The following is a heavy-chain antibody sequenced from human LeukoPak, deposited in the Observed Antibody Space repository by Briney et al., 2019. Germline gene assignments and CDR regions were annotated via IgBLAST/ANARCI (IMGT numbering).Heavy chain of an antibody. D-gene: IGHD6-13*01. J-gene: IGHJ3*02. CDR2: INPSGGST. V-gene: IGHV1-46*01. CDR3: ARPPSVGATASTGGAFDI. CDR1: GYTFTSYY. Sequence: ASVKVSCKASGYTFTSYYMHWVRQAPGQGLEWMGIINPSGGSTSYAQKFQGRVTMTRDTSTSTVYMELSSLRSEDTAVYYCARPPSVGATASTGGAFDIWGQGTMVTVSS.